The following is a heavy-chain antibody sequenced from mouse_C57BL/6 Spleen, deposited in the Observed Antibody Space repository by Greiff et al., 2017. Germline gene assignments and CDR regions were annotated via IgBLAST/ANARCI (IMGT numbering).Heavy chain of an antibody. V-gene: IGHV1-52*01. Sequence: QVQLQQPGAELVRPGSSVKLSCKASGYTFTSYWMHWVKQRPIQGLEWIGNIDPSDSATHYNQKFKDKATLTEDKSSSTAYMQLSSLTSEDSAVYYCARLGAPYFDVWGTGTTVTVSS. CDR2: IDPSDSAT. CDR1: GYTFTSYW. D-gene: IGHD3-1*01. J-gene: IGHJ1*03. CDR3: ARLGAPYFDV.